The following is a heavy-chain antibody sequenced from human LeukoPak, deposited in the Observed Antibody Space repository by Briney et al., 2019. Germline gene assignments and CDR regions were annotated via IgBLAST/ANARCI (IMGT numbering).Heavy chain of an antibody. CDR3: ARVRELGVDVRPFDI. V-gene: IGHV1-69*01. CDR1: GGTFSSYA. CDR2: IIPIFGTA. D-gene: IGHD3-10*02. J-gene: IGHJ3*02. Sequence: SVKVSCKASGGTFSSYAISWVRQAPGQGLEWMGGIIPIFGTANYAQKFQGRVTITADESTSTAYMELSSLRSEDTAVYYCARVRELGVDVRPFDIWGQGTMVTVSS.